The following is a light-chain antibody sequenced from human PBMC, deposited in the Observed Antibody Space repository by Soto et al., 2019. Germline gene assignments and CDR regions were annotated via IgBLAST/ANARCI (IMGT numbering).Light chain of an antibody. V-gene: IGLV2-23*01. J-gene: IGLJ1*01. CDR2: EGS. CDR1: STDVGSYNL. CDR3: CSYAGSSTLGV. Sequence: QSALTQPASVSGSPGQWITISCTGTSTDVGSYNLVSWYQQHPGKAPKLMIYEGSKRPSGVSNRFSGSKSGNTASLTISGLQAEDEADYYGCSYAGSSTLGVFGTVTKLTVL.